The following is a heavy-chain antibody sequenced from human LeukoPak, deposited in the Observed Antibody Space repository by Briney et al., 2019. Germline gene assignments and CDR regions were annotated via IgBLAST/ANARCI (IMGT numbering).Heavy chain of an antibody. J-gene: IGHJ4*02. D-gene: IGHD3-22*01. CDR3: AVQITVIVVVPYFDY. CDR2: ISGTGTTI. V-gene: IGHV3-11*04. Sequence: GGSLRLSCAASGLTFSDYYMTWIRQAPGKGLEWVSYISGTGTTIYSADSVRGRFTVSRDNARNSLFLHMNSLRAEDTAVYYCAVQITVIVVVPYFDYWGQGTLVTVSS. CDR1: GLTFSDYY.